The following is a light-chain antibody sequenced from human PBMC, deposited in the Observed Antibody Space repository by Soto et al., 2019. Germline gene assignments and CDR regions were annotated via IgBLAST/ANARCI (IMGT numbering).Light chain of an antibody. Sequence: QSALTQPASVSGSPGQSITISCTGTSSDVGGYNYVSWFQQHPGKAPKLKIYEVASRPSGVSNRFSGSKSGNTASLTIAGLRAEDEGDYYCSSHSSSNTLVVFGGGTKLTVL. V-gene: IGLV2-14*01. CDR1: SSDVGGYNY. CDR3: SSHSSSNTLVV. CDR2: EVA. J-gene: IGLJ3*02.